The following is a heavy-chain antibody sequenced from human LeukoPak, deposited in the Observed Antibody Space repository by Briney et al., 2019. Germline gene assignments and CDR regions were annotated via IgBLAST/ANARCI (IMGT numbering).Heavy chain of an antibody. Sequence: GGSLRLSCAASGFTFSSYAMSWVRQAPGKGLEWVPAISGSGGSTYYADSVKGRFTISRDNSKKTLYLQMNSLRAEDTAVYYCASDGSSGYYDAFDIWGQGTMVTVSS. CDR3: ASDGSSGYYDAFDI. J-gene: IGHJ3*02. CDR2: ISGSGGST. D-gene: IGHD3-22*01. CDR1: GFTFSSYA. V-gene: IGHV3-23*01.